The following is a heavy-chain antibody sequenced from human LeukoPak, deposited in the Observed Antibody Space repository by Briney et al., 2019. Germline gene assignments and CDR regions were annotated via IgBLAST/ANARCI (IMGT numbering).Heavy chain of an antibody. CDR2: INPNSGGT. Sequence: ASVKVSCKASGYTLTGYYIHWVRQAPGQGLEWMGWINPNSGGTYCAQKFQDRVTMTRDTSISTAYMELNRLTSDDTAFYYCASHYDFWGGHWGQGTLVTVSS. J-gene: IGHJ4*02. CDR3: ASHYDFWGGH. CDR1: GYTLTGYY. V-gene: IGHV1-2*02. D-gene: IGHD3-3*01.